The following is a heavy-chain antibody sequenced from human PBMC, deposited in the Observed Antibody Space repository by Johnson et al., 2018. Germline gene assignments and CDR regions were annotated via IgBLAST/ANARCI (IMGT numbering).Heavy chain of an antibody. CDR3: ARDQAPAAMYYYYYYMDV. CDR2: IKSKTDGGTT. CDR1: GFTFSNAW. Sequence: VQLVQSGGGLVKXGGSXRLXCAASGFTFSNAWMNWVRQAPGKGLEWVGRIKSKTDGGTTDYAAPGKGRFNISRDDSKNTLYLQMNSLKTEDTAVYYCARDQAPAAMYYYYYYMDVWGKGTTVTVSS. D-gene: IGHD2-2*01. J-gene: IGHJ6*03. V-gene: IGHV3-15*07.